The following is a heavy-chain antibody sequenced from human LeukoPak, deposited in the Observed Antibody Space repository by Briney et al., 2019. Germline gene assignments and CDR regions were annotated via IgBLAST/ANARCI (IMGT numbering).Heavy chain of an antibody. V-gene: IGHV1-69*05. CDR2: IIPIFGTA. CDR3: ARYQDGIAAAGLTL. D-gene: IGHD6-13*01. CDR1: GGTFSSYA. J-gene: IGHJ4*02. Sequence: SAKVSCKASGGTFSSYAISWVRQAPGQGLEWMGRIIPIFGTANYAQKFQGGVTITTDESTSTAYMELSSLRSEDTAVYYCARYQDGIAAAGLTLWGQGTLVTVSS.